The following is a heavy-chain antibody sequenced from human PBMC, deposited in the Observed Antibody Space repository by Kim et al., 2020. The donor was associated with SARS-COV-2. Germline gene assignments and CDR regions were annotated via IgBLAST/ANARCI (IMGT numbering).Heavy chain of an antibody. CDR1: GGSISSGGYY. V-gene: IGHV4-31*03. CDR3: AREGCSGGSCYSGFDY. CDR2: IYYSGST. Sequence: SETLSLTCTVSGGSISSGGYYWSWIRQHPGKGLEWIGYIYYSGSTYYNPSLKSRVTISVDTSKNQLSLKLSSVTAADTAVYYCAREGCSGGSCYSGFDYWGQGTLVTVSS. D-gene: IGHD2-15*01. J-gene: IGHJ4*02.